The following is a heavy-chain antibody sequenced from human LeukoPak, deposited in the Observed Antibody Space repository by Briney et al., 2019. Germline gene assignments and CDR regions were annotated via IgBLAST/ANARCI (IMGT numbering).Heavy chain of an antibody. V-gene: IGHV4-59*12. CDR2: MYYSENT. Sequence: PSETLSLTCTVSGGSISSYYWSWIRQPPGKGLEWIGYMYYSENTNYNPSLKSRVTISVDTSKNQFSLKLSSVTAADTAVYYCAREYSGSYLDDAFDIWGQGTMVTVSS. J-gene: IGHJ3*02. CDR3: AREYSGSYLDDAFDI. D-gene: IGHD1-26*01. CDR1: GGSISSYY.